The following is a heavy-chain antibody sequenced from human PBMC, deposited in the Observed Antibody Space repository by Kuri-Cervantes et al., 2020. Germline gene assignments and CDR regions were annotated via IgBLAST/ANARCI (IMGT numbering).Heavy chain of an antibody. D-gene: IGHD7-27*01. V-gene: IGHV4-59*12. J-gene: IGHJ6*02. CDR2: IYYSGST. CDR1: GGSISSYY. CDR3: AREMTQNWGSLYFQHYYYYGMDV. Sequence: GSLRLSCTLYGGSISSYYWSWIRQPPGKGLEWIGYIYYSGSTNYNPSLKSRVTISVDTSKNQFTLKLSSVTAANTAVYYCAREMTQNWGSLYFQHYYYYGMDVWGQGTTVTVSS.